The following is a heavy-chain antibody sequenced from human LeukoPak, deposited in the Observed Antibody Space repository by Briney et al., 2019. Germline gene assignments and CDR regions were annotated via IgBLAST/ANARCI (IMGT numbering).Heavy chain of an antibody. V-gene: IGHV4-59*01. CDR1: GGSISRYY. Sequence: SETLARTCTVPGGSISRYYWSWIRQPPGKGLEWIWDIYYSGSTNYNPSLKSRVTLSVDTSKNQCSLKLSSVTAADTAVYYCARQSISGSSLSYFDYWGQGTLVNVSS. CDR3: ARQSISGSSLSYFDY. CDR2: IYYSGST. D-gene: IGHD3-22*01. J-gene: IGHJ4*02.